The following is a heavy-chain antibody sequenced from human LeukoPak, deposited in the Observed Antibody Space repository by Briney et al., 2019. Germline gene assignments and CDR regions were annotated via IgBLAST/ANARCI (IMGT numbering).Heavy chain of an antibody. CDR3: AREIIIAALRTDAFDI. D-gene: IGHD6-13*01. Sequence: SETLSLTCTVSGGSISSYYWSWIRQPPGKGLEWIGYIYYSGSTNYNPSLKSRVTISVDTSKNQFSLKLSSVTAADTAVYYCAREIIIAALRTDAFDIWGQGTMVTVSS. CDR2: IYYSGST. V-gene: IGHV4-59*01. CDR1: GGSISSYY. J-gene: IGHJ3*02.